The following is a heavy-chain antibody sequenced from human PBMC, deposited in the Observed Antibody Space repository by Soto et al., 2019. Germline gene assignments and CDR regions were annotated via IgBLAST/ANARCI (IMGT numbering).Heavy chain of an antibody. Sequence: SETLSLTCAVSGDSVSSNSAAWNWIRQSPSRGLEWLERTYYRSKWYNDYAVSVKSRITINPDTSKNQFSLQLNSVTPEDTAVYYCARERSIGARLGWFDPWGQGTLVTVSS. J-gene: IGHJ5*02. CDR1: GDSVSSNSAA. CDR3: ARERSIGARLGWFDP. V-gene: IGHV6-1*01. CDR2: TYYRSKWYN. D-gene: IGHD6-6*01.